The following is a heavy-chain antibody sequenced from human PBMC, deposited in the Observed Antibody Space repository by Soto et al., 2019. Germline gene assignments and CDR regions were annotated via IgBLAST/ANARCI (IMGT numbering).Heavy chain of an antibody. D-gene: IGHD3-16*01. CDR1: GASITSGHW. V-gene: IGHV4-4*02. CDR3: TRSTHAMNGGSHYMALDDDLVTGMDV. Sequence: QVQLQESGPRLVRPSGALSLTCSVSGASITSGHWWTWVRQSPGKGLEWIGEISDRGSASSNPSRKSRVSLSVDKSQNQFSLRLTSVTAADTAIYYCTRSTHAMNGGSHYMALDDDLVTGMDVWGPGTTVTVSS. CDR2: ISDRGSA. J-gene: IGHJ6*02.